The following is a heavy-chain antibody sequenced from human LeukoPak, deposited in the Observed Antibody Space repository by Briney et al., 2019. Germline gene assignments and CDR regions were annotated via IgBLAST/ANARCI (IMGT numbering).Heavy chain of an antibody. Sequence: SSETLSLTCTVSGGSISSYYWSWIRQPPGKGLEWIGYIYYSGSTNYNPSLKSRVTISVDTSKNQFSLRLSSVTAADTAAYYCASGNPYSSGWYREEGGLRWFDPWGQGPLVTVSS. CDR3: ASGNPYSSGWYREEGGLRWFDP. J-gene: IGHJ5*02. V-gene: IGHV4-59*01. D-gene: IGHD6-19*01. CDR2: IYYSGST. CDR1: GGSISSYY.